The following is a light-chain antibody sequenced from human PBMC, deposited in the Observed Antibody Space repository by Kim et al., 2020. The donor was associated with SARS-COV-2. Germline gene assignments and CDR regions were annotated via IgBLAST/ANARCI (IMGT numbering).Light chain of an antibody. CDR3: QQSYTRPYT. J-gene: IGKJ2*01. Sequence: DIQMTQSPSSLSAPVGDTVNITCLASQSILTYLNWYQQKSGRAPKLLVYAASGLHTGVPSRFSGSGSGTHFTLSIGVLQPEDSALYYCQQSYTRPYTFGQGTKLEI. V-gene: IGKV1-39*01. CDR1: QSILTY. CDR2: AAS.